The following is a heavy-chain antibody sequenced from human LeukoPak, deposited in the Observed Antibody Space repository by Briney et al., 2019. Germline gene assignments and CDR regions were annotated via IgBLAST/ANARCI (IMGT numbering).Heavy chain of an antibody. CDR1: VGSTSSYY. Sequence: PSETLSLTCTVSVGSTSSYYWSWIRQPPGKGLEWIGYIYYSGSTNYNPSLKSRVTISVDTSKNQYSLKLSSVTAADTAVYYCARVRPDGYCSGGSCQSGAFDIWGQGTMVTVSS. V-gene: IGHV4-59*01. D-gene: IGHD2-15*01. CDR3: ARVRPDGYCSGGSCQSGAFDI. CDR2: IYYSGST. J-gene: IGHJ3*02.